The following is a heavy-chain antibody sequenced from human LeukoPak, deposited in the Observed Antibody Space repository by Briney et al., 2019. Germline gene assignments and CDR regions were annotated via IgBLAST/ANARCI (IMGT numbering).Heavy chain of an antibody. CDR1: GYIFTTYG. CDR2: ISGYNGNT. CDR3: ARARVTTGEFDY. V-gene: IGHV1-18*01. D-gene: IGHD4-17*01. J-gene: IGHJ4*02. Sequence: ASVKVSCKASGYIFTTYGISWVRQAPGQGLEWMGWISGYNGNTNYAQKFRGRVTMTRDTSISTAYMELSRLRSDDTAVYYCARARVTTGEFDYWGQGTLVTVSS.